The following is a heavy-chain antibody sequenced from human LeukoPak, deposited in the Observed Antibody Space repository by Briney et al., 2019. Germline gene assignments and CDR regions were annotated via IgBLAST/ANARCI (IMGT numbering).Heavy chain of an antibody. CDR1: GFTFSSYG. Sequence: GRSLRLSCAASGFTFSSYGMHWVRQAPGKGLEWVAVIWYDGSNKYYADSVKGRFTISRDNSKNTLYLQMNSLRAEDTAVYYCARGPPTRGYYFDYWGQGTLVTVPS. V-gene: IGHV3-33*01. CDR3: ARGPPTRGYYFDY. CDR2: IWYDGSNK. J-gene: IGHJ4*02.